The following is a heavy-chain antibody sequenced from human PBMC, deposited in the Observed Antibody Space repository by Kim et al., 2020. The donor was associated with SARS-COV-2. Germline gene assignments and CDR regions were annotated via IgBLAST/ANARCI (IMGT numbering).Heavy chain of an antibody. J-gene: IGHJ4*02. CDR2: IKSKTDGGTT. Sequence: GGSLRLSCAASGFTFSNAWMSWVRQAPGKGLEWVGRIKSKTDGGTTDYAAPVKGRFTISRDDSKNTLYLQMNSLKTEDTAVYYCTTVGSTTAFRWELLMDTDYWGQGTLVTVSS. CDR3: TTVGSTTAFRWELLMDTDY. D-gene: IGHD1-26*01. CDR1: GFTFSNAW. V-gene: IGHV3-15*01.